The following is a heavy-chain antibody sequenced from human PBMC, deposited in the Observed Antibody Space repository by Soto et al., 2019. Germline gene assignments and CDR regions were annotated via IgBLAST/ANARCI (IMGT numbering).Heavy chain of an antibody. D-gene: IGHD3-10*01. CDR2: IKQDGSEK. CDR1: GFTFSSYW. CDR3: ARDGYGSGSYAAFDY. Sequence: GGSLRLSCAASGFTFSSYWMSWVRQAPGKGLEWVANIKQDGSEKYYVDSVKGRFTISRDNAKNSLYLQMNSLRAEDTAVYYCARDGYGSGSYAAFDYWVQGTLVTV. V-gene: IGHV3-7*01. J-gene: IGHJ4*02.